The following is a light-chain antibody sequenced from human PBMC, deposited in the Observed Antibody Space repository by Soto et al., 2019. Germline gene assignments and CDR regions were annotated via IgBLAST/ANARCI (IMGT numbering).Light chain of an antibody. CDR1: QSFTGW. CDR3: QHYDTDSFT. J-gene: IGKJ3*01. V-gene: IGKV1-5*03. CDR2: KAS. Sequence: DIQMTQSPSTLSASVGDRVTITCRASQSFTGWLAWYQRKPGKAPKLLIYKASSLESGVPSRFSGSGSGTEFTLTISSLQPDDFATYDCQHYDTDSFTFGPGTKVDIK.